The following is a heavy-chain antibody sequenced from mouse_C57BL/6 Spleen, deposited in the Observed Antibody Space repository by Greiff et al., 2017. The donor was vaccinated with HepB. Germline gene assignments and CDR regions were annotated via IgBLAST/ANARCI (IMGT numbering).Heavy chain of an antibody. J-gene: IGHJ2*01. D-gene: IGHD1-1*01. Sequence: VQLQQSGAELARPGASVKLSCKASGYTFTSYGLSWVKQRTGQGLEWIGEIYPRSGNTYYNEKFKGKATLTADKSSSTAYMELRSLTSEDAAVYFCARLDTTVVVDYWGQGTTLTVSS. CDR1: GYTFTSYG. V-gene: IGHV1-81*01. CDR3: ARLDTTVVVDY. CDR2: IYPRSGNT.